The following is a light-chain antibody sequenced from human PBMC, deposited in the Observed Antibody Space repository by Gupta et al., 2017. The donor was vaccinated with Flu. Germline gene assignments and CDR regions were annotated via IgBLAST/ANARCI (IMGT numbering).Light chain of an antibody. CDR3: QVRTSWPSIA. J-gene: IGKJ5*01. Sequence: VLTPSPTTLSASPGDSVTLSCRASQRVSSHLAWYQQKVGQAPRLLISDASNRATGIPGRVSGGGTGTDFNLTISNLEPDDFALYYCQVRTSWPSIAFGQGTRLEIE. CDR2: DAS. V-gene: IGKV3D-11*03. CDR1: QRVSSH.